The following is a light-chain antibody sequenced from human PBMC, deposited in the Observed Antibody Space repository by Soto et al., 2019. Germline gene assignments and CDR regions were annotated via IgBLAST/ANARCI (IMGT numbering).Light chain of an antibody. V-gene: IGKV1-5*03. CDR3: QHYRTSPVT. CDR2: KAS. Sequence: MQMTRPPLTLSASVGVRVTITNRVSQSIDSWLAWYQQKPGKAPKVLIYKASSLETGVPSRFSGSGSGTDFTLSISSLQPDDFATYYCQHYRTSPVTFGQGTKWIS. CDR1: QSIDSW. J-gene: IGKJ1*01.